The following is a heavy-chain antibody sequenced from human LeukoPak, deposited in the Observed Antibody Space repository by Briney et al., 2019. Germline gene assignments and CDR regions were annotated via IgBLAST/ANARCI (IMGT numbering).Heavy chain of an antibody. D-gene: IGHD1-26*01. CDR1: GGTISSHA. CDR2: IIPIFGSA. CDR3: ARDLLINGATFQPLRY. J-gene: IGHJ4*02. Sequence: GASVKVSCKASGGTISSHAINWVRQAPGQGLEWMGGIIPIFGSANYAQKFQGRVTMTRDMSTSTVYMELSSLRSEDTAVYYCARDLLINGATFQPLRYWGQGTLVTVSS. V-gene: IGHV1-69*05.